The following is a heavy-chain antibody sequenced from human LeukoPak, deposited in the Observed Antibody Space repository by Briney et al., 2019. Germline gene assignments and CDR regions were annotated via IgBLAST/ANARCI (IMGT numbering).Heavy chain of an antibody. CDR1: GFTFSKYG. CDR3: ARQSLSTSTGYGFDI. J-gene: IGHJ3*02. Sequence: GGSLRLSCAASGFTFSKYGMHCIPEAPDKGVECVAFICYDGREKYYADSVKGRFTISRDNFKNKLYLQMNALSDEDAAVYYRARQSLSTSTGYGFDIWGQGTMVTVSS. V-gene: IGHV3-33*01. D-gene: IGHD3-9*01. CDR2: ICYDGREK.